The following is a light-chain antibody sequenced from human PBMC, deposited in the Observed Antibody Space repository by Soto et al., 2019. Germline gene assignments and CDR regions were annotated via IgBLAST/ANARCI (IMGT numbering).Light chain of an antibody. CDR2: GAS. V-gene: IGKV3D-20*02. CDR3: QQRQYWPPIT. CDR1: QSVSSNY. J-gene: IGKJ5*01. Sequence: MVLTQSPGTLSLSPGERATLSCRASQSVSSNYLAWYQQKPGQAPRLLIYGASTRATGIPDRFSGSGSGTDFTLTISSLEPEDFAIYYCQQRQYWPPITFGQGTRLEIK.